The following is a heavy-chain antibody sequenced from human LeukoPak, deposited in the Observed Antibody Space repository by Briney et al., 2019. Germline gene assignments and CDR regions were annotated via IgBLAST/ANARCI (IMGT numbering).Heavy chain of an antibody. CDR3: ARGLYAIANYVEDAFEI. D-gene: IGHD4/OR15-4a*01. Sequence: GGSVTVSCKASGYTFTDYYMHWVRQAPGQGGGWMGWINTNSGGTNYAQKFQGRVTMTRDTSISTAYMGLSRLRSDDTAVYYCARGLYAIANYVEDAFEIWGQGTMVTVSS. CDR1: GYTFTDYY. CDR2: INTNSGGT. J-gene: IGHJ3*02. V-gene: IGHV1-2*02.